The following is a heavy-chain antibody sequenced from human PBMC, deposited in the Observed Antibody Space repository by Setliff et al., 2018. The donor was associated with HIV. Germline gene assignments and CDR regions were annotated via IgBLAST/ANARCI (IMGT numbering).Heavy chain of an antibody. CDR3: ARDPRASYLSYYYYHYLDV. J-gene: IGHJ6*03. Sequence: GGSLRLSCAASGFTFSSYSMNWVRQAQGKGLEWDSYISGTMYYADSVKGRSTIPRDNAKNSLFLQMNSLTAEDTAVYYCARDPRASYLSYYYYHYLDVWGKGTTVTVSS. D-gene: IGHD3-16*02. CDR1: GFTFSSYS. CDR2: ISGTM. V-gene: IGHV3-48*01.